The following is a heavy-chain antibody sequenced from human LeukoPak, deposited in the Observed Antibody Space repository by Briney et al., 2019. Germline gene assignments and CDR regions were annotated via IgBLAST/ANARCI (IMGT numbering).Heavy chain of an antibody. CDR1: GGTFSSYA. CDR3: ARVGYYGSGSYPSWTYYFDY. D-gene: IGHD3-10*01. Sequence: GASVKVSCKASGGTFSSYASSWVRQAPGQALEWMGGIIPIFGTANYAQKFQGRVTITADESTSTAYMELSSLRSEDTAVYYCARVGYYGSGSYPSWTYYFDYWGQGTLVTVSS. J-gene: IGHJ4*02. CDR2: IIPIFGTA. V-gene: IGHV1-69*13.